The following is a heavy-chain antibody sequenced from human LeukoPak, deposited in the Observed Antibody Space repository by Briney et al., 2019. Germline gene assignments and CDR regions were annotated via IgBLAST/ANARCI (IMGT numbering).Heavy chain of an antibody. J-gene: IGHJ4*02. V-gene: IGHV4-34*01. D-gene: IGHD1-26*01. CDR1: GGSFSGYY. Sequence: SETLSLTCAFYGGSFSGYYWSWTRQPPGKGLEWIGEINHSGGTNYNPSLKSRVTISVDTSKNQFSLKLSSVTAADTAVYYCARGRYSGIYGYWGLGTLVTVSS. CDR2: INHSGGT. CDR3: ARGRYSGIYGY.